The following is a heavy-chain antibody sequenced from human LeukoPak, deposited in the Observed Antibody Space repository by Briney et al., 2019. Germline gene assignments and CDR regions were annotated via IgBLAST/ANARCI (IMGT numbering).Heavy chain of an antibody. CDR3: AKVPGYCSGGSCPGAFDI. CDR1: GFTFSNYA. Sequence: GGSLRLSCAASGFTFSNYAMTWVRQAPGKGLEWVSTIGGSGGNTYYADSVKGRFTISRDNSKNTLYLQMNSLRAEDTAVYYCAKVPGYCSGGSCPGAFDIWGQGTMVTVSS. CDR2: IGGSGGNT. J-gene: IGHJ3*02. V-gene: IGHV3-23*01. D-gene: IGHD2-15*01.